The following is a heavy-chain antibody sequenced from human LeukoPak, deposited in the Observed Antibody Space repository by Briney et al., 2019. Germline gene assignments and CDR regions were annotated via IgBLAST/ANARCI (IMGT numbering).Heavy chain of an antibody. Sequence: ASVKVPCKASGYTFTGYYMHWVRQAPGQGLEWMGWINPNSGGTNYAQKFQGWVTMTRDTSISTAYMELSRLRSDDTAVYYCARDTAAGIAAAGTPYDYYGMDVWGQGTTVTVSS. CDR2: INPNSGGT. J-gene: IGHJ6*02. CDR3: ARDTAAGIAAAGTPYDYYGMDV. CDR1: GYTFTGYY. V-gene: IGHV1-2*04. D-gene: IGHD6-13*01.